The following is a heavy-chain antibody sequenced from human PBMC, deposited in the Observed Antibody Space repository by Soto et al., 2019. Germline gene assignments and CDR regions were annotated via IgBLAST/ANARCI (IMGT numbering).Heavy chain of an antibody. CDR2: IHYDGRST. Sequence: EVQLVDSGGGLVQPGGSLRLSCAASGFTLSIYSMHWVRQAPGKGLEFVSAIHYDGRSTFYANSVRGRFTISSNTSENTLYLQMGSLSAEDMAVYYSARISALGQAAFDLGCQGKMVDVSS. J-gene: IGHJ3*01. CDR3: ARISALGQAAFDL. CDR1: GFTLSIYS. V-gene: IGHV3-64*01.